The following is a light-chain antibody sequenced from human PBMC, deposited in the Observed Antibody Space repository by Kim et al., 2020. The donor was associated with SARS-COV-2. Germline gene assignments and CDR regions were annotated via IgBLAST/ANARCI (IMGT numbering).Light chain of an antibody. V-gene: IGKV3-11*01. Sequence: SPGERATLSCRASQSVSSYLAWYQQKPGQAPRLLIYDASTRATGIPARFSGSGSGTDFTLTISSLEPEDFAVYYCQQRSNWSPWTFGQGTKVDIK. J-gene: IGKJ1*01. CDR2: DAS. CDR1: QSVSSY. CDR3: QQRSNWSPWT.